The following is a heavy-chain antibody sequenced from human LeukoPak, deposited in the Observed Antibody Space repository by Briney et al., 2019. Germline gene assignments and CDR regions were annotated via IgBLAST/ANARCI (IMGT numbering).Heavy chain of an antibody. V-gene: IGHV4-34*01. J-gene: IGHJ5*02. CDR2: INHRGST. Sequence: PSETLSLTCAVYGGSFSGYYWSWIRQPPGKGLEWIGEINHRGSTNYNPSLKSRVTISVDTSKNQFSLKLSSVTAADTAVYYCAREISSSFDPWGQGTLVTVSS. CDR3: AREISSSFDP. CDR1: GGSFSGYY. D-gene: IGHD6-13*01.